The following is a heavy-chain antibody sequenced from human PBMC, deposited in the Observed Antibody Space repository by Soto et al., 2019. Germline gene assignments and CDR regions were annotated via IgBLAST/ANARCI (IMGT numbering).Heavy chain of an antibody. CDR1: GYTFTSYD. J-gene: IGHJ6*02. D-gene: IGHD6-19*01. Sequence: GASVKVSCKASGYTFTSYDINWVRQATGQGLEWMGWMNPNSGNTGYAQKFQGRVTMTRNTSISTAYIELSSLRSEDTAVYYCAFSSRGSGWYSYYYYYGMDVWGQGTTVTVS. CDR2: MNPNSGNT. V-gene: IGHV1-8*01. CDR3: AFSSRGSGWYSYYYYYGMDV.